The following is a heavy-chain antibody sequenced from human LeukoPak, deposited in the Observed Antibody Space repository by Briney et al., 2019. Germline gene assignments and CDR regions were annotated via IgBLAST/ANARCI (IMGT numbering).Heavy chain of an antibody. D-gene: IGHD6-19*01. Sequence: ASVKVSCKASGYTFTGYYMHWVRQAPGQGLEWMGWINPSSGGTNYAQKFQGRVTMTRDTSISTAYMELSRLRSDDTAVYYCARDSKAVAGSGNYYYYMDVWGKGTTVTVSS. J-gene: IGHJ6*03. V-gene: IGHV1-2*02. CDR3: ARDSKAVAGSGNYYYYMDV. CDR1: GYTFTGYY. CDR2: INPSSGGT.